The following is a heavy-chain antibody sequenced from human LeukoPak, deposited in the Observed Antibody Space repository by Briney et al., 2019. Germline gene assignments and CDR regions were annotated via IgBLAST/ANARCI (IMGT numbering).Heavy chain of an antibody. Sequence: QTGGSLRLSCAASGFTFSSYAMPWVRQAPGKGLEWVAVISYDGSNKYYADSVKGRFTISRDNSKNTLYLQMNSLRAEDTAVYYCARGYSSSWYAPDYYYYGMDVWGQGTTVTVSS. D-gene: IGHD6-13*01. CDR1: GFTFSSYA. CDR3: ARGYSSSWYAPDYYYYGMDV. V-gene: IGHV3-30-3*01. J-gene: IGHJ6*02. CDR2: ISYDGSNK.